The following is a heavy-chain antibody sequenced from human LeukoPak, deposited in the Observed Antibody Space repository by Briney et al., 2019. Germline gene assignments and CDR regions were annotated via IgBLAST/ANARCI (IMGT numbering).Heavy chain of an antibody. CDR2: INPSGGST. Sequence: ASVKDSCKASGYTFSNYYVHWVRQAPGQGLEWMGVINPSGGSTNYAQKFQGRVTMTRDTSTSTVYMEMSSLRSEDTAVYYCARDSTVTTFRGCVDPWGQGTLVTVSS. CDR3: ARDSTVTTFRGCVDP. D-gene: IGHD4-17*01. V-gene: IGHV1-46*01. J-gene: IGHJ5*02. CDR1: GYTFSNYY.